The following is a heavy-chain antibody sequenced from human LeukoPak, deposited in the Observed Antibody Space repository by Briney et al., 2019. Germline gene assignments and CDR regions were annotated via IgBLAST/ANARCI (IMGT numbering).Heavy chain of an antibody. D-gene: IGHD6-13*01. CDR1: GFTVSSSY. CDR2: ISSAGTT. J-gene: IGHJ4*02. CDR3: ARDLEAANTYYFDY. V-gene: IGHV3-66*01. Sequence: GGSLRLSCAASGFTVSSSYMSSVRQAPGKGLEWVSIISSAGTTYYADSVKGRFTISRDNSKNTVYLQVNSLRDEDTAVYYCARDLEAANTYYFDYWGQGTMVTVSS.